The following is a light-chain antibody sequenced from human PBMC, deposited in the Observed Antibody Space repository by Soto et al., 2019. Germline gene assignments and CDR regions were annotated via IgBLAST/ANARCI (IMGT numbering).Light chain of an antibody. CDR3: QQYGSSPGLT. CDR2: GAS. J-gene: IGKJ3*01. CDR1: QSVSSSY. Sequence: EIVLTQSPGTLSLSPGERATLSCRASQSVSSSYLAWYQQKPGQAPRLLIYGASRRATGIPDRFSGSGSGTDFTLTISRLEPEDFAVYYCQQYGSSPGLTFGPGTKVDIK. V-gene: IGKV3-20*01.